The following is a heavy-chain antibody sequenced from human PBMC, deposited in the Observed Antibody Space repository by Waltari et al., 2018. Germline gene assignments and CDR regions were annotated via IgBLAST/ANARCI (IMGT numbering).Heavy chain of an antibody. CDR1: GFTFSSYA. V-gene: IGHV3-23*01. CDR3: AKGLGGPILLWFGELFDWFDP. CDR2: ISGSGGST. D-gene: IGHD3-10*01. Sequence: EVQLLESGGGLVQPGGSLRLSCAASGFTFSSYAMSWVRQAPGKGLEWVSAISGSGGSTYYAESVKGRFTISRDNSKNPLYLQMNSLRAEDTAVYYCAKGLGGPILLWFGELFDWFDPWGQGTLVTVSS. J-gene: IGHJ5*02.